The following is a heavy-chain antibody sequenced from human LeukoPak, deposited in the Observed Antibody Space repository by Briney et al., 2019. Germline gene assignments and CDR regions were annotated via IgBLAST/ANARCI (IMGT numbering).Heavy chain of an antibody. CDR3: AKLAAASEYSFTDV. J-gene: IGHJ6*02. Sequence: PGGSLRLSCAASGFTFSTYAMSWVRQAPGKGLEWVSAISVSGVKTYYAGSVKGRYTISRDNSKNTLFLQMNSLRAEDTAVYYCAKLAAASEYSFTDVWGQGTTVTVSS. CDR2: ISVSGVKT. V-gene: IGHV3-23*01. D-gene: IGHD2-15*01. CDR1: GFTFSTYA.